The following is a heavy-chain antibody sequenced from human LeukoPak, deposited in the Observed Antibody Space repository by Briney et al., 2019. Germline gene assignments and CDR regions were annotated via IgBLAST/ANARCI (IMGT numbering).Heavy chain of an antibody. CDR1: GYNFNSHA. Sequence: ASVKVSCKASGYNFNSHAMHWVRQAPGQRLEWMGWINAANGNTEYSQKFQGRVTITRDRSASTAYMELSSLGSEDTAVYYCATLWGTSTLGSGYWGQGTLVTVSS. CDR3: ATLWGTSTLGSGY. D-gene: IGHD2-2*01. J-gene: IGHJ4*02. CDR2: INAANGNT. V-gene: IGHV1-3*01.